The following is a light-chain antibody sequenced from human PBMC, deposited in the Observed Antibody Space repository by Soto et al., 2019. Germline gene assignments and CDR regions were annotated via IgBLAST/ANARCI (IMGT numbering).Light chain of an antibody. Sequence: QSALTQPASVSGSPGQSITISCTGTSSDVGAYNYVSWYQQHPGKAPKLMIYDVTTRPSGVPDHFSGSKSGNTASLTISGLQAEDEADYYCCSYAGSYAWVFGGGTKITVL. J-gene: IGLJ3*02. CDR2: DVT. CDR3: CSYAGSYAWV. CDR1: SSDVGAYNY. V-gene: IGLV2-11*01.